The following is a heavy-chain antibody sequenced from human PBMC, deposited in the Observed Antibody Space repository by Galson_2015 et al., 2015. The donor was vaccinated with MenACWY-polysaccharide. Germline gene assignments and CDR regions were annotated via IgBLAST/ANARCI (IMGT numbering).Heavy chain of an antibody. Sequence: SLRLSCAASGFTFSSYAMHWVRQAPGKGLEWIAVIWYDGNHKYYADSVKGRFSISRDNSKNTLYLQMDSLRAEDTAMYYCAKSHVVVVTAIQDTNTFDLWGQGTMVTVSS. CDR1: GFTFSSYA. CDR2: IWYDGNHK. V-gene: IGHV3-33*03. D-gene: IGHD2-21*02. CDR3: AKSHVVVVTAIQDTNTFDL. J-gene: IGHJ3*01.